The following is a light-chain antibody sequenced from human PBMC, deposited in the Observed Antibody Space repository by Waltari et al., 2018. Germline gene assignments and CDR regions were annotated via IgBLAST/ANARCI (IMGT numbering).Light chain of an antibody. J-gene: IGKJ1*01. V-gene: IGKV3-20*01. CDR1: QSVGRS. CDR3: QMYVRSPVT. CDR2: GAS. Sequence: EIVFTPSPGTPVLSPGERAPLSRTAKQSVGRSLAWYQQKPGQAPRLLIYGASSRATGIPDKFSGSGSGTDFSLTISRVEPEDFAVYFCQMYVRSPVTFGQGTKVEVK.